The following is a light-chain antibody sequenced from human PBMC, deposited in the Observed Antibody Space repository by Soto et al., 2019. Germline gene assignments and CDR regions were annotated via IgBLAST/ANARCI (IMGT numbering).Light chain of an antibody. CDR1: QSVSNNF. J-gene: IGKJ1*01. Sequence: IVLTQSPGTLSXXXGXXXTXXXRAIQSVSNNFLAWYQHRPGQAPRLLIYGPSTRATGIPDRFSGSGSGTDFTLTISRLEPEDFAVYYCQQYDSSPSWTFGQGTKVDIK. CDR2: GPS. CDR3: QQYDSSPSWT. V-gene: IGKV3-20*01.